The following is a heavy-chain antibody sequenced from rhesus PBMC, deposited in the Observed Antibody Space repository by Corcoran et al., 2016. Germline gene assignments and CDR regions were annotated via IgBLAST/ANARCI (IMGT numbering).Heavy chain of an antibody. Sequence: DVQLVESGGGLVKPGGSLRLSCAASGFTFDDYAMSWVRQAPGKGLEWVSRISWNSGTINYAASGKGRYTISRDNAKKSLCLQMDRLRAEDTAVYYCTRDPKYCTGSGCYNRFDVWGPEVLVTVSS. D-gene: IGHD2-21*01. V-gene: IGHV3-134*01. CDR3: TRDPKYCTGSGCYNRFDV. CDR1: GFTFDDYA. CDR2: ISWNSGTI. J-gene: IGHJ5-1*01.